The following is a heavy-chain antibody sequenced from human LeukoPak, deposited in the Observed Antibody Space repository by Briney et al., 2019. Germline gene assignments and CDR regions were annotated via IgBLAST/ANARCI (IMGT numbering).Heavy chain of an antibody. Sequence: GGSLRLSCAASGFTFSSYAMSWVRQAPGKGLEWVSAISGSGGSTYYADSVKGRFTISRDNSKNTLYLQMNSLRAEDTAVYYCAKDGHMVRGVTTDYWGQGTLVTVSS. J-gene: IGHJ4*02. CDR3: AKDGHMVRGVTTDY. D-gene: IGHD3-10*01. V-gene: IGHV3-23*01. CDR1: GFTFSSYA. CDR2: ISGSGGST.